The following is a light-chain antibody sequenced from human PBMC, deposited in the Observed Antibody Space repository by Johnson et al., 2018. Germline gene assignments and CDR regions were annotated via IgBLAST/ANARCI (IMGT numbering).Light chain of an antibody. CDR2: ENN. J-gene: IGLJ1*01. V-gene: IGLV1-51*02. Sequence: QSVLTQPPSVSAAPGQKVTISCSGSSSNIGNNYVSWYQQLPGTAPKLLIYENNKRPYGIPDRFYGSKSGTSATLGITGLQTGDEAYYYRGTWDSSLSAGNVVGTGTKVT. CDR3: GTWDSSLSAGNV. CDR1: SSNIGNNY.